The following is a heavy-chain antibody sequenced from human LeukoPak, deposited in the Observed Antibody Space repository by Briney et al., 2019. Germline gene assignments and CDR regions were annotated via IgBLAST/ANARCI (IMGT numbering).Heavy chain of an antibody. J-gene: IGHJ4*02. Sequence: ASVKVSCKASGYTFTSYYMHWVRHAPGQGLEWMGIINPSGGSTSYAQKFQGRVTMTRGTSTSTVYMELSSLRSEDTAVYYCARVLVFRGVIRLGGADYWGQGTLVTVSS. CDR2: INPSGGST. D-gene: IGHD3-10*01. CDR3: ARVLVFRGVIRLGGADY. V-gene: IGHV1-46*01. CDR1: GYTFTSYY.